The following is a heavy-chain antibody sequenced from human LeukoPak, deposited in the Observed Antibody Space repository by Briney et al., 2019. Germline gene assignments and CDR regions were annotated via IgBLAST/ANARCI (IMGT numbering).Heavy chain of an antibody. J-gene: IGHJ6*02. CDR2: ISYDGSNK. D-gene: IGHD1-26*01. V-gene: IGHV3-30*04. CDR1: GFTFSSYA. Sequence: GGSLRLSCAASGFTFSSYAMHWVRQAPGKGLEWVAVISYDGSNKYYADSVKGRFTISRDNSKNTLYLQMNSLRAEDTAVYYCARGIVGANYYYGMDVWGQGTTVTVSS. CDR3: ARGIVGANYYYGMDV.